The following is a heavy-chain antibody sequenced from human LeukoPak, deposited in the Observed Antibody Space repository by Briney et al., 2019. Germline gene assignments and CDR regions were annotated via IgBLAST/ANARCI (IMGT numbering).Heavy chain of an antibody. CDR1: GYTFTAYY. CDR3: ARDYYESSGYFGY. J-gene: IGHJ4*02. CDR2: INPNSGGT. Sequence: ASVKSSCTTFGYTFTAYYMHWVREAPGQGLEWMGWINPNSGGTNDAQKFQGRVTMTRDTSISTAYMELSRLRSDDTAVYYCARDYYESSGYFGYWGQGTLVTVSS. D-gene: IGHD3-22*01. V-gene: IGHV1-2*02.